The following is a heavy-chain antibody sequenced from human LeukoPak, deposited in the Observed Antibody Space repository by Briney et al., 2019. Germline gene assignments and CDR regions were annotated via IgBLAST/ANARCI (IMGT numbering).Heavy chain of an antibody. V-gene: IGHV3-30-3*01. J-gene: IGHJ4*02. CDR2: ISYDGSNK. CDR3: ARNLVGANSGGDH. D-gene: IGHD1-26*01. CDR1: GFTFSSYA. Sequence: GGSLRLSCAASGFTFSSYAMHWVRQAPGKGLEWVAVISYDGSNKYYADSVKGRFTISRDNSKNTLYLQMNSLRAEDTAVYYCARNLVGANSGGDHWGQGTLVTVSS.